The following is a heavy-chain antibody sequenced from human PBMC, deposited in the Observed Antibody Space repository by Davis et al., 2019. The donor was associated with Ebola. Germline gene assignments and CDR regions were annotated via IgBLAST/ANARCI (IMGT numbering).Heavy chain of an antibody. J-gene: IGHJ4*02. V-gene: IGHV1-69*13. CDR3: ARLILWFGELAGEYYFDY. D-gene: IGHD3-10*01. CDR2: IIPIFGTA. Sequence: SVKVSCKASGGTFSNYAISWVRQAPGQGLEWMGGIIPIFGTANYAQKFQGRVTITADESTSTAYMELSSLRSEDTAVYYCARLILWFGELAGEYYFDYWGQGTLVTVSS. CDR1: GGTFSNYA.